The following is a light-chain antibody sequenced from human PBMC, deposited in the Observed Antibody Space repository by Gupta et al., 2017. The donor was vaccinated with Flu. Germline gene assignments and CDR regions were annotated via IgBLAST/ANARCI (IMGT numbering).Light chain of an antibody. CDR1: SSDIGYFHY. CDR2: EVK. CDR3: SPFTSATYYIL. J-gene: IGLJ2*01. Sequence: QSALTQPASVSGSPGQTITISCIGASSDIGYFHYVSWYQQHPGKAPKLIIYEVKNRPSGISNRFSGSKSGNTASLTISGLQADDEALYFCSPFTSATYYILFGGGTKLTVL. V-gene: IGLV2-14*01.